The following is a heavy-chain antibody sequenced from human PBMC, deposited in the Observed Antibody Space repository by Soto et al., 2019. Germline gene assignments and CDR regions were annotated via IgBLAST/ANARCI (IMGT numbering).Heavy chain of an antibody. CDR1: GFTFSSYA. CDR2: ISHDGNVN. D-gene: IGHD2-8*02. J-gene: IGHJ6*03. Sequence: QVQLVESGGGVVQPGRSLRLSCEASGFTFSSYAMHWVRQAPGKGLEWVAVISHDGNVNYYSESVKGRFTMSRDNSKDTLYLQMESLRTEDTAVYFCAKDEYWESHCYYFMDLWGKGTPVTVSS. CDR3: AKDEYWESHCYYFMDL. V-gene: IGHV3-30*18.